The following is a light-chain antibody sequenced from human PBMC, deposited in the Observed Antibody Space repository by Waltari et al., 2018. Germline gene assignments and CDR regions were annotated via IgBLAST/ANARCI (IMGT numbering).Light chain of an antibody. J-gene: IGLJ2*01. CDR3: SSYISSDTLEL. Sequence: HSALTQPASVSGSPGQSITISCTGTRSDVGGYNYVSWYQQHPGKAPKLMIYDVSNRASGDSNRFSGSKSGNTASLTSSGLQAEDESDYYCSSYISSDTLELYGGGTSLTVL. CDR1: RSDVGGYNY. CDR2: DVS. V-gene: IGLV2-14*03.